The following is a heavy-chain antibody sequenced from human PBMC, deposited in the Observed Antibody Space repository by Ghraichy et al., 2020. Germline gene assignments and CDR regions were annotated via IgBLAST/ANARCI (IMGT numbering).Heavy chain of an antibody. V-gene: IGHV4-30-2*01. CDR1: GGSISSGGYS. Sequence: SQTLSLTCAVSGGSISSGGYSWSWIRQPPGKGLEWIGYIYHSGSTYYNPSLKSRVTISVDRSKNQFSLKLSSVTAADTAVYYCARGRMTTVKTFDPWGQGTLVTVSS. CDR2: IYHSGST. D-gene: IGHD4-17*01. CDR3: ARGRMTTVKTFDP. J-gene: IGHJ5*02.